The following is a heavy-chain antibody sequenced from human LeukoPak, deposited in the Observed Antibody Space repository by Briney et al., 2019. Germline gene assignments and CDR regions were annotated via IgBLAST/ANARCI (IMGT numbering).Heavy chain of an antibody. D-gene: IGHD5-12*01. CDR3: ARAGHNGYEIDY. CDR1: GGSIHTYY. CDR2: IDYSGST. V-gene: IGHV4-59*01. J-gene: IGHJ4*02. Sequence: SGTLSLTCTVSGGSIHTYYWSWIRQSPGKGLEWIGYIDYSGSTNYNPSLRSRVTMSIDTSKKQFSLKLTSVTAADTAVYYCARAGHNGYEIDYWGQGTLLTVSS.